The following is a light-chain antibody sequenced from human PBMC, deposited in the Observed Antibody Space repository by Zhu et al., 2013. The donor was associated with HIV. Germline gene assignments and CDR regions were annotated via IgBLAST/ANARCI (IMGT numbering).Light chain of an antibody. CDR1: SSNIGTNT. CDR3: AAWDDSLNGWV. Sequence: QSVLTQPPSASGTPGQRVTISCSGSSSNIGTNTVNWYQQLPGTAPQLPIYSNNQRPSGVPDRFSGSKSGTSASLAISGLQSGDEADYYCAAWDDSLNGWVFGGGTKLTVL. V-gene: IGLV1-44*01. J-gene: IGLJ3*02. CDR2: SNN.